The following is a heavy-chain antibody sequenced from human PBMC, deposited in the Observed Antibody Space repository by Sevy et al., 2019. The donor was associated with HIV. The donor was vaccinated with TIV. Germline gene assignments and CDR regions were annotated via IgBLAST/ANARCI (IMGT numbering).Heavy chain of an antibody. D-gene: IGHD6-19*01. CDR1: GFTFSNYA. Sequence: GGSLRLSCAASGFTFSNYAMHWVRQAPGKGLEWVSRISYDGSGTYYADSVKGRFTISRDISKNTLYLQMNSLRTEDTEVYYCARGGAVPGFDYWGQGALVTVSS. CDR2: ISYDGSGT. J-gene: IGHJ4*02. CDR3: ARGGAVPGFDY. V-gene: IGHV3-30*04.